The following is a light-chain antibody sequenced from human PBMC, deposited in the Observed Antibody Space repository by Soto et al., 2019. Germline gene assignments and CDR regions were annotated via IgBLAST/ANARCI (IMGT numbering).Light chain of an antibody. V-gene: IGKV1-39*01. J-gene: IGKJ4*01. CDR2: AAS. Sequence: DIQMTQSPSSLSASVGDRVTITCRASQSISSYLNWYQQKPGKAPKLLIYAASSLQSGVPSRFSGSGSETDFTLTISSLQPEDFATYYCQQSYSTPRTFGGGTRWIS. CDR1: QSISSY. CDR3: QQSYSTPRT.